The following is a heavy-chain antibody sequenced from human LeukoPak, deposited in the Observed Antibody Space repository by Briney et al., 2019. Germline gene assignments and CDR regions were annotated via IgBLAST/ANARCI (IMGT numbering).Heavy chain of an antibody. CDR3: AREVGYGDYVHDAFDI. CDR2: IYYSETA. Sequence: SETLSLTCTVSGDSIRSYYWSWIRQPPGKGLEWIGYIYYSETANYNPSLKSRVTMTRDTSISTAYMELSRLRSDDTAVYYCAREVGYGDYVHDAFDIWGQGTMVTVSS. J-gene: IGHJ3*02. D-gene: IGHD4-17*01. V-gene: IGHV4-59*01. CDR1: GDSIRSYY.